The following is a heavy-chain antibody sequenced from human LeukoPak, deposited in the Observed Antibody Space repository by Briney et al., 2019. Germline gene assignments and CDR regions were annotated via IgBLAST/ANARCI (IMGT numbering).Heavy chain of an antibody. V-gene: IGHV4-34*01. CDR1: GGSFSGYY. D-gene: IGHD3-3*01. CDR2: INHSGST. Sequence: SETLSLTCAVYGGSFSGYYWSWIRQPPGKGLEWIGEINHSGSTNYNPSLKSRVTISVDTSKNQFSPKLSSVTAADTAVYYCARGSLITIFGVVTPPHYYSDYWGQGTLVTVSS. J-gene: IGHJ4*02. CDR3: ARGSLITIFGVVTPPHYYSDY.